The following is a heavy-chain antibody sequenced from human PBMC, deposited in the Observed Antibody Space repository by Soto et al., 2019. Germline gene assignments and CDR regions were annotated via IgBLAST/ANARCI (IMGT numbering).Heavy chain of an antibody. CDR2: IIPIFGTA. J-gene: IGHJ4*02. CDR3: ARSRSGAGADSFDF. Sequence: GASVNDSCKASGGPFSSYTITCGRLAAGQGLEWMGGIIPIFGTANYAQKFQGRFTISRDNSKNILSLQMNSLRDQATAVYYCARSRSGAGADSFDFWGQGTLVTVSS. V-gene: IGHV1-69*05. CDR1: GGPFSSYT. D-gene: IGHD3-10*01.